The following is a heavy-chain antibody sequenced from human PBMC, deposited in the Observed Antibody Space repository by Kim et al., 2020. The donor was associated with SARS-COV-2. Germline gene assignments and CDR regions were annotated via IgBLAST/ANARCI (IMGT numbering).Heavy chain of an antibody. J-gene: IGHJ4*02. V-gene: IGHV4-39*01. CDR3: ARLTVYGSTTTDS. CDR1: GGSISSTFYF. CDR2: IYHSGST. Sequence: SETLSLTCTVSGGSISSTFYFWSWIRQPPGKGLEWIGTIYHSGSTDYHPSLKNRVTISLDTSKNDFSLRLTSATAADTAVYYCARLTVYGSTTTDSWGQG. D-gene: IGHD3-10*01.